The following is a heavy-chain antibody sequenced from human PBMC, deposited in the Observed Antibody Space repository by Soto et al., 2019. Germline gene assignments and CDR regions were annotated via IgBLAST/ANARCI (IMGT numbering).Heavy chain of an antibody. V-gene: IGHV3-9*01. CDR1: GFPFDDYV. J-gene: IGHJ5*02. CDR2: ISWNSGSI. D-gene: IGHD3-9*01. CDR3: AKGILRYFDWPHRRNWFDP. Sequence: PGGSLRLSCAASGFPFDDYVRPWVRQAPGKGLEWVSGISWNSGSIGYADSVKGRFTISRDNAKNSLYLQMNSLRAEDTALYYCAKGILRYFDWPHRRNWFDPWGQGTLVTGSS.